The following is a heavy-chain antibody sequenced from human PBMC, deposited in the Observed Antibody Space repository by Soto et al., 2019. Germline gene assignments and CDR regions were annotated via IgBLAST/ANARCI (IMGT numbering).Heavy chain of an antibody. CDR2: ISYDGSNK. CDR3: AKDAGSGWYQEYFQH. CDR1: GFTFSSYG. J-gene: IGHJ1*01. V-gene: IGHV3-30*18. Sequence: PGGSLRLSCAASGFTFSSYGMHWVRQAPGKGLEWVAVISYDGSNKYYADSVKGRFTISRDNSKNTLYLQMNSLRAEDTAVYYCAKDAGSGWYQEYFQHWGQGTLVTVSS. D-gene: IGHD6-19*01.